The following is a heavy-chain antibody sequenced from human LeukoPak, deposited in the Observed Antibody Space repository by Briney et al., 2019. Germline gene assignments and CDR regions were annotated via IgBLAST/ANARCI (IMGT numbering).Heavy chain of an antibody. Sequence: GGSLRLSCAASGFTFSSYAMHWVRQAPGKGLEWVAIISYDGSNTYYADSVKGRFTISRDNSKNTLYLQMNSLRAEDTAVYYCANENYYGSGSYADHWGQGTLVTVSS. J-gene: IGHJ4*02. CDR3: ANENYYGSGSYADH. CDR2: ISYDGSNT. D-gene: IGHD3-10*01. V-gene: IGHV3-30*18. CDR1: GFTFSSYA.